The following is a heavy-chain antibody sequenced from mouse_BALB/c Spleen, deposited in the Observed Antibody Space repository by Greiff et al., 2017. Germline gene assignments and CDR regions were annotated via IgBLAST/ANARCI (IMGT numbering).Heavy chain of an antibody. CDR2: IWSGGST. V-gene: IGHV2-4-1*01. CDR1: GFSLTSYG. Sequence: VMLVESGPGLVQPSQSLSITCTVSGFSLTSYGVHWVRQSPGKGLEWLGVIWSGGSTDYNAAFISRLSISKDNSKSQVFFKMNSLQADDTAIYYCARAEVRREGSGAMDYWGQGTSVTVSS. CDR3: ARAEVRREGSGAMDY. J-gene: IGHJ4*01. D-gene: IGHD2-14*01.